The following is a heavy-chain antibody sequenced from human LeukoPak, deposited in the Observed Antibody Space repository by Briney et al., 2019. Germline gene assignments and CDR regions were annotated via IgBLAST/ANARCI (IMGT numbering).Heavy chain of an antibody. Sequence: GGSLRLSCAASGFTFSSYAMHWGRQAPGKGLEWGAVISYDGSNKYYADSVKGRFTISRDNSKNTLYLQMNSLRAEDTAVYYCARVPYYDSSGYPFDYWGQGTLVTVSS. V-gene: IGHV3-30*01. D-gene: IGHD3-22*01. CDR2: ISYDGSNK. J-gene: IGHJ4*02. CDR3: ARVPYYDSSGYPFDY. CDR1: GFTFSSYA.